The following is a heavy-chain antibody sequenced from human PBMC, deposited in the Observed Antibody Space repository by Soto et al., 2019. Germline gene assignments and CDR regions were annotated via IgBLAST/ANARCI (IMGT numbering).Heavy chain of an antibody. CDR3: AGDDVWGSTHLDY. D-gene: IGHD3-16*01. J-gene: IGHJ4*02. V-gene: IGHV3-33*01. Sequence: QVQLVESGGGVVQPGRSLRLSCAASGFTFSSYGMHWVRQAPGKGLEWVAVIWYDGSTKYYADSVKGRFTISRDNYKNTLYRQLNSVRAEDTPVYYCAGDDVWGSTHLDYWGQGTLVTATS. CDR1: GFTFSSYG. CDR2: IWYDGSTK.